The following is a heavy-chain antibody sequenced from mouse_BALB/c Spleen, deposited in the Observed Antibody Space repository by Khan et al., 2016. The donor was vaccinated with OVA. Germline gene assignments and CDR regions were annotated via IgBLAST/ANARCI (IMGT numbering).Heavy chain of an antibody. Sequence: EVQLVESGPGLVTPSQSLSLTCTVTGYSITSGYAWNWIRQFPGNKLEWMGYISYSGVTSYTPSLKSRISITRDTSKNQFFLQLNSVTTEDTATYYCARGNYYWYYFDYWGQGTTVTVSS. CDR3: ARGNYYWYYFDY. V-gene: IGHV3-2*02. D-gene: IGHD1-1*01. J-gene: IGHJ2*01. CDR2: ISYSGVT. CDR1: GYSITSGYA.